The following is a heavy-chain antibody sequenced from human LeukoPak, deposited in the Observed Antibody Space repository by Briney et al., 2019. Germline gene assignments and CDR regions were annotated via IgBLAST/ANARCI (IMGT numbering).Heavy chain of an antibody. Sequence: PGGSLRLSCAASRFTFSSYGMHWVRQAPGKGLEWVTFIRYDGRNKYYADSVKGRFTISRDNSKNTLYLQMNSLRAEDTAVYYCAAFTYYNILTGYKAGSADYWGQGTLVTVSS. CDR3: AAFTYYNILTGYKAGSADY. D-gene: IGHD3-9*01. CDR1: RFTFSSYG. J-gene: IGHJ4*02. CDR2: IRYDGRNK. V-gene: IGHV3-30*02.